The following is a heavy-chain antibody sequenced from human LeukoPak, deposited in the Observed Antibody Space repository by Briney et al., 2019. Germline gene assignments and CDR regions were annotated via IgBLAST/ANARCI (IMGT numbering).Heavy chain of an antibody. CDR3: ARLTPAIFGVVIYFDY. CDR1: GYSFTSYW. CDR2: IYPGDSDT. J-gene: IGHJ4*02. V-gene: IGHV5-51*01. Sequence: GESLKISCKGSGYSFTSYWIGWVRQMPGKGLEWMGIIYPGDSDTRYSPSFQGQVTISADKSISTAYLQWSSLKASDTAMYYCARLTPAIFGVVIYFDYWGQGTLVTVSS. D-gene: IGHD3-3*01.